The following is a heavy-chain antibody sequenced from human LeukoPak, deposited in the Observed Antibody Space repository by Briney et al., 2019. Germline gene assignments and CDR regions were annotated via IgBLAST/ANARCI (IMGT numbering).Heavy chain of an antibody. CDR2: IIPILGIA. CDR1: GGTFSSYA. J-gene: IGHJ6*02. V-gene: IGHV1-69*04. CDR3: ARELGGYSYGFHSYYYYGMDV. Sequence: ASVKVSCKASGGTFSSYAISWVRQAPGQGLEWMGRIIPILGIASYAQKFQGRVTITADKSTSTAYMELSSLRSEDTAVYYCARELGGYSYGFHSYYYYGMDVWGHGTTVTVSS. D-gene: IGHD5-18*01.